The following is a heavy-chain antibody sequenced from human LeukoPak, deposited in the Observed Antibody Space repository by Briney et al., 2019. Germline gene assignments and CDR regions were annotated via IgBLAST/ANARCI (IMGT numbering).Heavy chain of an antibody. CDR1: GFTFSSYA. J-gene: IGHJ4*02. CDR2: ISGSGGST. D-gene: IGHD5-12*01. CDR3: EKDGRTTVPTISSY. Sequence: GGSLRLSCVASGFTFSSYAMNWLRQAPGKGLEWVSAISGSGGSTYYADSVKGRFTISRDNSENTLYLRMNSLRAEDTAVYYCEKDGRTTVPTISSYWGQGTLVTVCS. V-gene: IGHV3-23*01.